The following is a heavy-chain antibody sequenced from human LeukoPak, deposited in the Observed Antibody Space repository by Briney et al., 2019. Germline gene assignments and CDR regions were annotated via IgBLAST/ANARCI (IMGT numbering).Heavy chain of an antibody. D-gene: IGHD3-22*01. J-gene: IGHJ4*02. CDR3: ARDFSSGGYYLIDC. V-gene: IGHV1-46*01. CDR1: GYTFSSYH. Sequence: ASVTVSCKTSGYTFSSYHIHWVRQAPGQGLEWMGIINPIRGSPNYAQKFQGRLPINRDPSTSTVYMELSRLRPEAPASYSCARDFSSGGYYLIDCWGQGTLVTVSS. CDR2: INPIRGSP.